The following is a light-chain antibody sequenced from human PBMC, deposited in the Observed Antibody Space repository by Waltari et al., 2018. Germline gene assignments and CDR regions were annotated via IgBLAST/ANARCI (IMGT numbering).Light chain of an antibody. Sequence: IQMTQSPSTLSASVGDRVTITCRASQSIGSWLAWYQQKPGKAPKRLIYEATSLESGVPSRFSASGSGTEFTLTISSLQPDDFATYYCQRYNSYPITFGPGTKVDI. J-gene: IGKJ3*01. CDR2: EAT. CDR3: QRYNSYPIT. V-gene: IGKV1-5*03. CDR1: QSIGSW.